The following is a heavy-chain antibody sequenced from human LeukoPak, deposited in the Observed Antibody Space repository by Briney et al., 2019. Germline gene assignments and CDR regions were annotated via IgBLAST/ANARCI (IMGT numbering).Heavy chain of an antibody. CDR3: ARVRYSSSSLLDY. V-gene: IGHV3-23*01. CDR2: ISGSGGST. Sequence: GGSLRLSCAASGFTFSSYAMSWVRQAPGKGLEWVSAISGSGGSTYYADSVKGRFTISRDNAKNSLYLQMNSLRAEDTAVYYCARVRYSSSSLLDYSGQGTLVTVSS. D-gene: IGHD6-6*01. CDR1: GFTFSSYA. J-gene: IGHJ4*02.